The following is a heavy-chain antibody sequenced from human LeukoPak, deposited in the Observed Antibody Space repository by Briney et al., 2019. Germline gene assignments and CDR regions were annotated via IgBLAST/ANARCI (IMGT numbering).Heavy chain of an antibody. CDR3: ARETQLAYCGGDCYYYFDY. J-gene: IGHJ4*02. V-gene: IGHV4-59*01. Sequence: SETLSLTCSVSGGSISSYYWSWIRQPPGKGLEWIGYIYDSGITNYNPSLKSRVTISVDTSKNQFSLKLSSVTAADTAVYYCARETQLAYCGGDCYYYFDYWGQGTLVTVSS. CDR2: IYDSGIT. CDR1: GGSISSYY. D-gene: IGHD2-21*02.